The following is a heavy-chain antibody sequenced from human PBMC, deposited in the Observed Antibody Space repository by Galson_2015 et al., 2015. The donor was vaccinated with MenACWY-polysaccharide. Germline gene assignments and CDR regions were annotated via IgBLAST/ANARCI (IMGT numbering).Heavy chain of an antibody. CDR3: ARGGSSDSFDY. D-gene: IGHD2-15*01. CDR2: IKQDASAK. CDR1: GFTFSTSW. J-gene: IGHJ4*02. V-gene: IGHV3-7*03. Sequence: SLRLSCAASGFTFSTSWMSWVRQAPGKGLEWVANIKQDASAKNYVDSVKGRFTISRDNAQNTLHLQMNSLRAEDTAVCYCARGGSSDSFDYWGKGTLVAVSS.